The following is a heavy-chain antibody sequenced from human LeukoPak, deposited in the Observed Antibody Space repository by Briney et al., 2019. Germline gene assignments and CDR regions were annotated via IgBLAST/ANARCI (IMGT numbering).Heavy chain of an antibody. D-gene: IGHD1-14*01. J-gene: IGHJ5*02. CDR2: ISSSGST. Sequence: SETLSLTCIVSGVFMNSGSYYWGWIRQPAGQGLEWIGRISSSGSTNYNPSLKSRVTLPVDTSKSQFSQNLTSVTAADTAMYYCARASSSENWFDPWGQGTLVTVSS. CDR3: ARASSSENWFDP. V-gene: IGHV4-61*10. CDR1: GVFMNSGSYY.